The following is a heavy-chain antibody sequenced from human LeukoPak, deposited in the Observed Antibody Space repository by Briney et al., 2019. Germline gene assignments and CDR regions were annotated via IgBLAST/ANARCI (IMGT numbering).Heavy chain of an antibody. V-gene: IGHV3-23*01. Sequence: GGSLRLSCAASGFSFSSYAMSWVRQAPGKGLEWVSAISGSGGSTYYADSVKGRFTISRDNSKNTLYLQMNSLRAEDTAVYYCAKITYYYDSSGYYDYWGQGTLVTVSS. CDR2: ISGSGGST. D-gene: IGHD3-22*01. J-gene: IGHJ4*02. CDR1: GFSFSSYA. CDR3: AKITYYYDSSGYYDY.